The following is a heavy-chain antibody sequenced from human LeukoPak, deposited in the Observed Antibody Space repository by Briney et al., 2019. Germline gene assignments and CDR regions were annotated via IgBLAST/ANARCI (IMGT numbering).Heavy chain of an antibody. D-gene: IGHD3-10*01. CDR2: LSGSGDST. CDR3: AKVPLYFYGSGSSLDY. CDR1: GFAFSSYA. V-gene: IGHV3-23*01. J-gene: IGHJ4*02. Sequence: PGGSLRISCAASGFAFSSYAMSWVRQAPGKGLEWVSSLSGSGDSTYYADSVKGRFTISRDNSKKTLYLQMNSLRAEDTAVYYCAKVPLYFYGSGSSLDYWGQGTLVTVSS.